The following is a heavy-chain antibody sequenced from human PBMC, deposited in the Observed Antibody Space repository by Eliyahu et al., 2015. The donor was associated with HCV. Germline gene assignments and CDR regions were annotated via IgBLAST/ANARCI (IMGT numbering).Heavy chain of an antibody. CDR3: TTGAPGGFDYYLDV. CDR2: IKXKTDGXTT. Sequence: EVQLVESGGGLXKPGGSLRLSCAASGXTFSKAWXSWVRQAPGQGLEWIXRIKXKTDGXTTDYAAPVKGRFTISRDDSKSTLYLQMNSLKTEDTAVYYCTTGAPGGFDYYLDVWGQGTTVTVSS. V-gene: IGHV3-15*01. CDR1: GXTFSKAW. J-gene: IGHJ6*03. D-gene: IGHD3-10*01.